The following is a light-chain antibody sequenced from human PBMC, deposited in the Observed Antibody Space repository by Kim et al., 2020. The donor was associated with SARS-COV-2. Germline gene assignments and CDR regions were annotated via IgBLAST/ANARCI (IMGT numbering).Light chain of an antibody. J-gene: IGKJ5*01. V-gene: IGKV3-11*01. CDR3: QQRSNWPIT. CDR1: QSVGTQ. CDR2: DAS. Sequence: LSPGERATLSCRASQSVGTQLAWYQQRPGQAPRLLRHDASNRATGIPARFSGSGSGTDFTLSISSLEPEDVAVYYCQQRSNWPITFGQGTRLEIK.